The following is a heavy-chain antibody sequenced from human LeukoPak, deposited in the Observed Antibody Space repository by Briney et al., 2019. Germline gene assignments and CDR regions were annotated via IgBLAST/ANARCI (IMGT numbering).Heavy chain of an antibody. V-gene: IGHV3-23*01. CDR3: AKDRPNYYGSNGHYYRRDGDY. CDR2: ITSSGDGT. CDR1: GFTFSIYA. Sequence: PGGSLRLSCAASGFTFSIYAMSWVRQAPGKGLQWVSSITSSGDGTYYADSVKGPFTISRDNSENMLYLQMNSLRVEDTAVYFCAKDRPNYYGSNGHYYRRDGDYWGQGTLVTVSS. D-gene: IGHD3-22*01. J-gene: IGHJ4*02.